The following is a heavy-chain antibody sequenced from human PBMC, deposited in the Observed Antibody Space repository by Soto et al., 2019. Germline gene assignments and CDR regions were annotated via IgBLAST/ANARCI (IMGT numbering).Heavy chain of an antibody. Sequence: SETLSLTCTVSGGSISSYYWSWIRQPSGKGLEWIGRIYTSGSTNYNPSLKSRVTMSVDTSQNQFSLKLSSVTAADTAVYYCARLYSSRWIFEYWGHGTLVTASS. V-gene: IGHV4-4*07. CDR1: GGSISSYY. CDR3: ARLYSSRWIFEY. CDR2: IYTSGST. D-gene: IGHD6-19*01. J-gene: IGHJ4*01.